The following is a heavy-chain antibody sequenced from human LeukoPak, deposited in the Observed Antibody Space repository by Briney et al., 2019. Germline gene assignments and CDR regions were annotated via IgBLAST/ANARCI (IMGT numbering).Heavy chain of an antibody. Sequence: SETLSLTCTVSGGSIGSGSYYWSWIRQPAGKGLEWIGRIYTSGSTNYNPSLKSRVTMSADTSKNQFSLKLTSVTAADTAVYYCGREPAGVFLVDYWGQGTLVIVSS. V-gene: IGHV4-61*02. CDR1: GGSIGSGSYY. CDR2: IYTSGST. D-gene: IGHD3-3*01. J-gene: IGHJ4*02. CDR3: GREPAGVFLVDY.